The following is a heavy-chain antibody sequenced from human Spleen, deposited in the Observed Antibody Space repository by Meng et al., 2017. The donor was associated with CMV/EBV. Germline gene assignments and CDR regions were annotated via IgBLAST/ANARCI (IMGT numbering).Heavy chain of an antibody. Sequence: VQLVQAGAEVKKPGASVKVSCKASGYTFTSYYMHWVRQAPGQGLEWMGCINPNSGDTNYAQKFQGRVTMTRDTSISTAYMELSRLRSDDTAVYYCTRDAHLTTVTPNWFDPWGQGTLVTVSS. V-gene: IGHV1-2*02. CDR1: GYTFTSYY. D-gene: IGHD4-17*01. J-gene: IGHJ5*02. CDR3: TRDAHLTTVTPNWFDP. CDR2: INPNSGDT.